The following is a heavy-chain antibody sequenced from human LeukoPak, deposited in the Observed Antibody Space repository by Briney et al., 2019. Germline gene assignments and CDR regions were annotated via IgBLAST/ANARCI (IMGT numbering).Heavy chain of an antibody. Sequence: GGSLRLSCAASGFTFNDYYMSWIRQAPGKGLEWLSYINIGGTNTHYADSVKGRFTISRDNAKKSLYLEMNNLRAEDTAVYYCATDGAGFDTWGQGDLVTVSS. CDR1: GFTFNDYY. CDR3: ATDGAGFDT. CDR2: INIGGTNT. J-gene: IGHJ5*02. V-gene: IGHV3-11*01.